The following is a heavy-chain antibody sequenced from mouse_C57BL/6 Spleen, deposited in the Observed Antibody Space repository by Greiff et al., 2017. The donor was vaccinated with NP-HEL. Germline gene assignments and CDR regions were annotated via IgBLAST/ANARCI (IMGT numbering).Heavy chain of an antibody. CDR2: IDPSDSYT. Sequence: QVQLQQSGAELVRPGTSVKLSCKASGYTFTSYWMHWVKQRPGQGLEWIGVIDPSDSYTNYNQKFKGKATLTVDTYSSTAYMQLSSLTSEDSAVYYCARGEYSNYSYAMDYWGQGTSVTVSS. D-gene: IGHD2-5*01. J-gene: IGHJ4*01. V-gene: IGHV1-59*01. CDR1: GYTFTSYW. CDR3: ARGEYSNYSYAMDY.